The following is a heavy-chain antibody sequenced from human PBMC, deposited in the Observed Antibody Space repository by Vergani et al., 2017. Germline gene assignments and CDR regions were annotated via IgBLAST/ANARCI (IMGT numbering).Heavy chain of an antibody. CDR2: LYYSGST. Sequence: QVQLQESGPGLVKPSQTLSLTCTVSGGSISSGGYYWSWIRQHPGKGLEWIGYLYYSGSTYYNPSLKSRVTISVDTSKNQFSLKLSSVTAADTAVYYCAREGHYYDSSGYYGYFDYWGQGTLVTVSS. J-gene: IGHJ4*02. CDR1: GGSISSGGYY. CDR3: AREGHYYDSSGYYGYFDY. V-gene: IGHV4-31*03. D-gene: IGHD3-22*01.